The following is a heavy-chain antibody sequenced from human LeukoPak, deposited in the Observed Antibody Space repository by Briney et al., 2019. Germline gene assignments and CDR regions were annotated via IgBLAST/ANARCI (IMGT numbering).Heavy chain of an antibody. CDR1: GGSISSYY. V-gene: IGHV4-59*01. J-gene: IGHJ5*02. Sequence: SETLSLTCTVSGGSISSYYWSWIRQPPGKGLEWIGYIYYSGSTNYNPSLKSRVTTSVDTSKNQFSLKLSSVTAADTAVYYCARERGYCSSTSCPNWFDPWGQGTLVTVSS. D-gene: IGHD2-2*01. CDR2: IYYSGST. CDR3: ARERGYCSSTSCPNWFDP.